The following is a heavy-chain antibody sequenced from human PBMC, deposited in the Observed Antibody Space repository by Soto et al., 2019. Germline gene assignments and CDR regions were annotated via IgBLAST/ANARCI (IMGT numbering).Heavy chain of an antibody. CDR1: GGTFSIYT. Sequence: QVQLVQSGSEVKKPGSSVKVSCKASGGTFSIYTISWVRQAPGQGLEWMGRVIPIFDVTSYAQRFQGRVTITADQSTTTAYMELSSLRSEDTAVYYCAMDRDNSNWPNFDYWGQGTLVTVSS. CDR3: AMDRDNSNWPNFDY. D-gene: IGHD6-13*01. J-gene: IGHJ4*02. V-gene: IGHV1-69*02. CDR2: VIPIFDVT.